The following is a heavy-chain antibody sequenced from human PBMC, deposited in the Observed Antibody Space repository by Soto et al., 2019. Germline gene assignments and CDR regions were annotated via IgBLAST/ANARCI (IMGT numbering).Heavy chain of an antibody. J-gene: IGHJ3*02. Sequence: GGSLRLSCAASGFTFSSYGMHWVRQAPGKGLEWVAVISYDGSNKYYADSVKGRFTISRDNSKNTLYLQMNSLRAEDTAVYYCAKFFEGWPDEGDIVVVVVEDAFDIWGQGTMVTVSS. CDR2: ISYDGSNK. V-gene: IGHV3-30*18. CDR1: GFTFSSYG. CDR3: AKFFEGWPDEGDIVVVVVEDAFDI. D-gene: IGHD2-15*01.